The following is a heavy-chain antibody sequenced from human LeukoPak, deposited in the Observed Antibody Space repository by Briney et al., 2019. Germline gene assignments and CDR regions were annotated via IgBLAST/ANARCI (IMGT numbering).Heavy chain of an antibody. CDR1: GYSISSGYY. Sequence: SETLSLTCTVSGYSISSGYYWGWIRQPPGKGLEWIGSIYHSGSTYYNPSLKSRVTISVDTSKNQFSLKLSSVTAADTAVYYCAREATGTRGFNYWGQGTLVTVSS. J-gene: IGHJ4*02. CDR2: IYHSGST. CDR3: AREATGTRGFNY. D-gene: IGHD4-17*01. V-gene: IGHV4-38-2*02.